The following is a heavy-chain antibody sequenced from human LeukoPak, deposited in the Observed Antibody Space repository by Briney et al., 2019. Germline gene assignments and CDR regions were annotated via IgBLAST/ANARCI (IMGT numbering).Heavy chain of an antibody. Sequence: SETLSLTCTVSGGSISGSSYYWGWIRQPPGKGLEWIGSIYYSGSTYYKPSLKSRVTLSLDTSKNHFYLKLSSVTAADTAVYYCARGSYDILTGYSTLGEYWGQGTLVTVSS. CDR2: IYYSGST. CDR1: GGSISGSSYY. J-gene: IGHJ4*02. V-gene: IGHV4-39*02. CDR3: ARGSYDILTGYSTLGEY. D-gene: IGHD3-9*01.